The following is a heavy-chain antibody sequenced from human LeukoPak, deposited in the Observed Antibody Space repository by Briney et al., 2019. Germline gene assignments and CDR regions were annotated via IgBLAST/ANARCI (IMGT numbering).Heavy chain of an antibody. D-gene: IGHD5-24*01. J-gene: IGHJ4*02. CDR3: ARHRSGWLQSSFDY. Sequence: SETLSLTCTVSGGSISSSSYYWGWIRQPPGKGLEWIGSMYYSGNTHYNPSLKSRVTISVDTSKNQFSLKLSSVTAADTAVYYCARHRSGWLQSSFDYWGQGTLVTVSS. CDR1: GGSISSSSYY. V-gene: IGHV4-39*01. CDR2: MYYSGNT.